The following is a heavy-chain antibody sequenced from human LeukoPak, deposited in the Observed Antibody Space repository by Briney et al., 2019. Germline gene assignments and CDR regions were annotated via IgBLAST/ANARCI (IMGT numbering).Heavy chain of an antibody. CDR3: ARDLGPFDY. CDR1: GVSISSYY. CDR2: IYYSGST. D-gene: IGHD3-16*01. V-gene: IGHV4-59*08. J-gene: IGHJ4*02. Sequence: PSETLSLTCTVSGVSISSYYWNWIRQPPGKGLEWIGYIYYSGSTNYNPSLKSRVTISVDTSKNQFSLKLSSVTAADTAVYYCARDLGPFDYWGQGTLVTVSS.